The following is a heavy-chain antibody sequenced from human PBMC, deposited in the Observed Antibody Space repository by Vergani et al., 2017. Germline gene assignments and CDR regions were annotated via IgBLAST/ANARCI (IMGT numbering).Heavy chain of an antibody. D-gene: IGHD6-13*01. Sequence: QITLKESGPTLVKPTQTLTLTCTFSGFSLSTSGVGVGWIRQPPGKALEWLALIYWDDDKRYSPSLKSRLTITKDTSKNQVVLTMTNMNPVDTATYYCAHSPGIAAAEAFDIWGQGTMVTVAS. J-gene: IGHJ3*02. CDR3: AHSPGIAAAEAFDI. V-gene: IGHV2-5*02. CDR2: IYWDDDK. CDR1: GFSLSTSGVG.